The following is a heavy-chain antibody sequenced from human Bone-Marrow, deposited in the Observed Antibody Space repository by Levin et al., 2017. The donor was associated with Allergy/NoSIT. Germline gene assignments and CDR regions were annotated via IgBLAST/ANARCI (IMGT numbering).Heavy chain of an antibody. D-gene: IGHD3-10*01. CDR1: GFTFSSYE. Sequence: GGSLRLSCAASGFTFSSYEMNWVRQAPGKGLEWVSTISSSGGSTWYADSVKGRFTISRDNSQNTLHLQMNSLRVEDTALYYCARRMVRAFDYWGQGTLVTVSS. CDR3: ARRMVRAFDY. J-gene: IGHJ4*02. V-gene: IGHV3-23*01. CDR2: ISSSGGST.